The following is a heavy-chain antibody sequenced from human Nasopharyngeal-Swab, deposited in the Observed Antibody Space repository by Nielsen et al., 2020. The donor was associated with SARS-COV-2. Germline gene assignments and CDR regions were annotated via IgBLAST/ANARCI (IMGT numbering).Heavy chain of an antibody. CDR1: GFTFSSYA. V-gene: IGHV3-23*01. CDR2: ISGSGGST. Sequence: GGSLRLSCVASGFTFSSYAMSWVRQAPGKGLEWVSAISGSGGSTYYADPVKGRFTIYRDNSKNTLYLHMNRLRAEDTAVYYCAKATSPIAAAGTSHFDYWGQGTLVTVSS. J-gene: IGHJ4*02. CDR3: AKATSPIAAAGTSHFDY. D-gene: IGHD6-13*01.